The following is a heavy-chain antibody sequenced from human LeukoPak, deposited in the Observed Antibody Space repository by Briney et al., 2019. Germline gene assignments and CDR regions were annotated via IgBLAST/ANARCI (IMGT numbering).Heavy chain of an antibody. D-gene: IGHD4-17*01. V-gene: IGHV4-34*01. J-gene: IGHJ4*02. CDR2: INHSGST. CDR1: GGSFGGYY. CDR3: ARGRGYGDYYLDY. Sequence: SETLSLTCAVYGGSFGGYYWSWIRQPPGKGLEWIGEINHSGSTNYNPSLKSRVTISVDTSKNQFSLKLSSVTAADTAVYYCARGRGYGDYYLDYWGQGTLVTVSS.